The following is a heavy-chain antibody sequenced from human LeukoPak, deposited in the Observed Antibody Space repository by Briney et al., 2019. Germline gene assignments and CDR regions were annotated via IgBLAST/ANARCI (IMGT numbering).Heavy chain of an antibody. CDR3: AREGWLGELDNWFDP. J-gene: IGHJ5*02. CDR1: GFTFSSYA. V-gene: IGHV3-30-3*01. CDR2: ISYDGSNK. Sequence: PGGSLRLSCAASGFTFSSYAMHWVRQAPGKGLEWVAVISYDGSNKYYADSVKGRFTISRDNSKNTLYLQMNSLRAEDTAVYYCAREGWLGELDNWFDPWGQGTLVTVSS. D-gene: IGHD3-10*01.